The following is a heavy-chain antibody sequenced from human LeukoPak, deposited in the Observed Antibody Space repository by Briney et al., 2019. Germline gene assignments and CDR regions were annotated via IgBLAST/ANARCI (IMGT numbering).Heavy chain of an antibody. V-gene: IGHV3-74*01. CDR1: GFTFNNYW. J-gene: IGHJ5*02. D-gene: IGHD3-10*01. CDR3: ARIGPSGSGSYFFLDP. Sequence: GGSLRLSCAASGFTFNNYWMHWVRQAPGKGLVWVSRINSDGSSTSYADSVKGRFTISRDNAKNTLYLQMNSLREEDTAVYFCARIGPSGSGSYFFLDPWGQGTLVTVSS. CDR2: INSDGSST.